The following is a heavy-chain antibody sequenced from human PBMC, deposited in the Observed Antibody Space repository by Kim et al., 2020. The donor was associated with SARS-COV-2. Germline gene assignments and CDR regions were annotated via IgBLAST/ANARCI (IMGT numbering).Heavy chain of an antibody. J-gene: IGHJ5*02. Sequence: SETLSLTCTVSGGSISSSSYYWGWIRQPPGKGLEWIGSIYYSGSTYYNPSLKSRVTISVDTSKNQFSLKLSSVTAADTAVYYCARQHPIEWELLFWFDPWGQGTLVTVSS. V-gene: IGHV4-39*01. CDR1: GGSISSSSYY. D-gene: IGHD1-26*01. CDR3: ARQHPIEWELLFWFDP. CDR2: IYYSGST.